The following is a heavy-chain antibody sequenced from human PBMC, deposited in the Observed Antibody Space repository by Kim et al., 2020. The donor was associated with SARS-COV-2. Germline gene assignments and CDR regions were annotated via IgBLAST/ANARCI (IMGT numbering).Heavy chain of an antibody. J-gene: IGHJ5*02. CDR2: IYHSGST. Sequence: SETLSLTCAVSGGSISSGGYSWSWIRQPPGKGLEWIGYIYHSGSTNYNPSLKSRVTISVDRSKNQFSLKLSSVTAADTAVYYCAGSYSSSYNWFDPWGQG. CDR3: AGSYSSSYNWFDP. V-gene: IGHV4-30-2*01. CDR1: GGSISSGGYS. D-gene: IGHD6-13*01.